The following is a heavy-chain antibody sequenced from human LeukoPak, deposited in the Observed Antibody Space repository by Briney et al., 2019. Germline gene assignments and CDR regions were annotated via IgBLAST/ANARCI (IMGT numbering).Heavy chain of an antibody. CDR3: ARGGRQVPAVIRGNYDSSGYSY. Sequence: PSETLSLTCAVYGGSFSGYYWSWIRQPPGKGLEWIGEINHSGSTNYNPSLKSRVTISVDTSKNQFSLKLSSVTAADTAVYYCARGGRQVPAVIRGNYDSSGYSYWGQGTLVTVSS. V-gene: IGHV4-34*01. CDR2: INHSGST. D-gene: IGHD3-22*01. J-gene: IGHJ4*02. CDR1: GGSFSGYY.